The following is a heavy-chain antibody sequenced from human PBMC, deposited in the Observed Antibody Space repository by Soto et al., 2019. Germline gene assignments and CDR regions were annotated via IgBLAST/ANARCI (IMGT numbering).Heavy chain of an antibody. V-gene: IGHV3-23*01. Sequence: EVQLLESGGGLVQPGGSLRLSCAASGFTFSSYSMSWVRQAPGKGLEWVSGFRTSGDGGTTYYADSVKGRFTISRDNSKNTLSLQMNSLRADDTAVYYCAREVDIALVNYGFDIWGQGTLVTVSS. CDR3: AREVDIALVNYGFDI. CDR2: FRTSGDGGTT. CDR1: GFTFSSYS. D-gene: IGHD5-18*01. J-gene: IGHJ3*02.